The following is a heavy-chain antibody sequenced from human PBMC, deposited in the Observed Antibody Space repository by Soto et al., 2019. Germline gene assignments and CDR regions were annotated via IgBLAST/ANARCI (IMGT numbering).Heavy chain of an antibody. CDR2: ISWNSGSI. D-gene: IGHD5-18*01. Sequence: PGGSLRLSCAASGFTFSGSAMHWVRQAPGKGLEWVSGISWNSGSIGYADSVKGRFTISRDNAKNSLYLQMNSLRAEDTALYYCAKAVGSYGNFDYWGQGTLVTVSS. J-gene: IGHJ4*02. CDR3: AKAVGSYGNFDY. V-gene: IGHV3-9*01. CDR1: GFTFSGSA.